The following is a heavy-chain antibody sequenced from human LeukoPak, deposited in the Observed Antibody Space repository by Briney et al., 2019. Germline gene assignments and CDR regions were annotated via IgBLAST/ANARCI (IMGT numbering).Heavy chain of an antibody. Sequence: GGSLRLSCAASGFTFNSHWMHWVRQPPGKGLVWVSRINSDGSSAYYADSVKGRFTMSRDNVKNTLYLQMNSLRVDDTAVYYCASGIDWPDYWGQGTLVTVFS. CDR3: ASGIDWPDY. J-gene: IGHJ4*02. CDR1: GFTFNSHW. CDR2: INSDGSSA. D-gene: IGHD3-9*01. V-gene: IGHV3-74*01.